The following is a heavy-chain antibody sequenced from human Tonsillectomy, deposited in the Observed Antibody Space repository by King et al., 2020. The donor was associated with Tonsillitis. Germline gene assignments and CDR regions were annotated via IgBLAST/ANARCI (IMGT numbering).Heavy chain of an antibody. D-gene: IGHD3-9*01. CDR3: ARASHYDIFPFDI. CDR2: IPCSGNT. Sequence: VQLQESGPGLVKPSQTLSLTCTVSCGSISSGGYYWSWIRQHPGKGLEWIGYIPCSGNTYYNPSLKSRVIISVDTSKNQFSLKLSSVTAAATAVYYCARASHYDIFPFDIWGQGTMVTVSS. CDR1: CGSISSGGYY. J-gene: IGHJ3*02. V-gene: IGHV4-31*03.